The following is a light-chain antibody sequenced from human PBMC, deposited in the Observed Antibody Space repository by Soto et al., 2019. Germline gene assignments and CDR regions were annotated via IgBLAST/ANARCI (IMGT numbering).Light chain of an antibody. Sequence: SVLTQPASVSGAPGQSITISCTGTSSDVGGYNYVSWYQQHPGKAPKLMIYDVSNRPSGVSNRFSGSKSGNTASLTISGFQAEDEANYYCSSYTSSSTLGVFGTGTKFPVL. V-gene: IGLV2-14*01. CDR3: SSYTSSSTLGV. J-gene: IGLJ1*01. CDR2: DVS. CDR1: SSDVGGYNY.